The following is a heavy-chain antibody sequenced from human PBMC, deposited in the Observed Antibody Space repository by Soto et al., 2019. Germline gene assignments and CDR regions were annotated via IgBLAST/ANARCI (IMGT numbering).Heavy chain of an antibody. CDR1: GYTFTSYG. CDR3: ARDFGSYYDFWSGHYIGSVY. V-gene: IGHV1-18*01. CDR2: ISAYNGNT. D-gene: IGHD3-3*01. Sequence: ASVKVSCKASGYTFTSYGISWVRQAPGQGLEWMGWISAYNGNTNYAQKLQGRVTMTTDTSTSTAYMELRSLRSDDTAVYYCARDFGSYYDFWSGHYIGSVYWGQGTLVTVSS. J-gene: IGHJ4*02.